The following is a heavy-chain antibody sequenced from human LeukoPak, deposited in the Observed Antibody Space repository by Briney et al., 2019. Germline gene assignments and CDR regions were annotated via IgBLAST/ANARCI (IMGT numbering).Heavy chain of an antibody. Sequence: GGSLRLSCSASGFTCSGYALHWVRQAPGKGLEWVALLSKDGSHKFYADSVKGRFTLSRDNFKNTLFLEMTSLREEDTAVYYCARTTYSSGWYYFDYWGQGTLVTVSS. CDR1: GFTCSGYA. CDR3: ARTTYSSGWYYFDY. V-gene: IGHV3-30*04. J-gene: IGHJ4*02. CDR2: LSKDGSHK. D-gene: IGHD6-19*01.